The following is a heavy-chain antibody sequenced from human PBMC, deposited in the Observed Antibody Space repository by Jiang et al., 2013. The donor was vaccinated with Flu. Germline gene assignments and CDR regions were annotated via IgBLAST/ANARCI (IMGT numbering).Heavy chain of an antibody. D-gene: IGHD3-22*01. CDR2: IFSGGST. Sequence: VQLLESGGGLVQPGGSLRLSCVVSGFSVSTKYMSWVRQGPGKGLEWVAVIFSGGSTYYADAVKGRFTISRDNSKNTLYLQMNSLRVEDTAVYYCAKLIDYFDSSGHFDYWGRGTWSPSPQ. CDR1: GFSVSTKY. J-gene: IGHJ4*02. CDR3: AKLIDYFDSSGHFDY. V-gene: IGHV3-66*04.